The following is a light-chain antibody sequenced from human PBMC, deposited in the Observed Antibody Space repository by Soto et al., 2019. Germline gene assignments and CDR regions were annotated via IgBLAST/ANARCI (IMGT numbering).Light chain of an antibody. V-gene: IGKV3-15*01. Sequence: EIVMTQSPATLSVSPGERATLSCRASQSVSSNLAWYQQKPGQAPRLLIYGASTRATGIPARFSGSGSGTAFTLTLGSLQSEDFAVYYCQQYNKFPSLTFGGGTKVEIK. CDR1: QSVSSN. CDR3: QQYNKFPSLT. J-gene: IGKJ4*01. CDR2: GAS.